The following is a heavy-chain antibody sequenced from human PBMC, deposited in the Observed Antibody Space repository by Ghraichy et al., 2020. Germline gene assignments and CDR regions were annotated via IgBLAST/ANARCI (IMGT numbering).Heavy chain of an antibody. V-gene: IGHV3-9*01. J-gene: IGHJ3*02. CDR2: ISWNSGSI. D-gene: IGHD6-19*01. Sequence: GGSLRLSCAASGFTFDDYAMHWVRQAPGKGLEWVSGISWNSGSIGYADSVKGRFTISRDNAKNSLYLQMNSLRAEDTALYYCAKALPPDSGWYGEDAFDIWGQGTMVTVSS. CDR3: AKALPPDSGWYGEDAFDI. CDR1: GFTFDDYA.